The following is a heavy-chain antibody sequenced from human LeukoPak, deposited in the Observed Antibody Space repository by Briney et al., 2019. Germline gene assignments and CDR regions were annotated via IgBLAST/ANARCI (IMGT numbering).Heavy chain of an antibody. CDR2: IYYSGST. J-gene: IGHJ6*03. D-gene: IGHD5-12*01. CDR3: ARLRGKTARGYSGYDMNYYYYYYMDV. V-gene: IGHV4-39*01. Sequence: PSETLSLTCTVSGGSISSSTYYWGWIRQPPEKGLEWIGTIYYSGSTYYNPSLKSRVAISVDTSKNQFSLKLSSVTAADTAVYYCARLRGKTARGYSGYDMNYYYYYYMDVWGRGTTVTVSS. CDR1: GGSISSSTYY.